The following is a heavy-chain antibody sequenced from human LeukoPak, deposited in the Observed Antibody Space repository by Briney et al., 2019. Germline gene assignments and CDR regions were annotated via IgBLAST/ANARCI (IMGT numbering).Heavy chain of an antibody. CDR3: ARDQTYGMDV. J-gene: IGHJ6*02. CDR2: IKSDGSTP. CDR1: GFSFSSYG. V-gene: IGHV3-74*01. Sequence: GGSLRLSCAASGFSFSSYGMHWVRQAPGKGLVWVSRIKSDGSTPSYADSVKGRFTISRDNAKNTLYLQMNSLRAEDTAVYYCARDQTYGMDVWGQGTTVTVSS.